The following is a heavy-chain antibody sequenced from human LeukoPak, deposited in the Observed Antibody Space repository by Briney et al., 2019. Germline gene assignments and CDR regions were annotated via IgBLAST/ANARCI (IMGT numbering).Heavy chain of an antibody. CDR3: ATTVF. V-gene: IGHV1-69*13. J-gene: IGHJ4*02. D-gene: IGHD4-11*01. CDR2: IIPMFATA. Sequence: SVKVSCKASGGIFSKSVISWVRQAAGQGLEWMGGIIPMFATANYAQNFQGRLTITADESTNTAQMELSGLRSEDTAVYYCATTVFRGQGTLVTVSS. CDR1: GGIFSKSV.